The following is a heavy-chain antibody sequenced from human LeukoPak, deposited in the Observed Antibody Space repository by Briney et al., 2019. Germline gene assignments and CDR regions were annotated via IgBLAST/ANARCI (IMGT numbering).Heavy chain of an antibody. CDR3: ARLEQWLVHAFDI. CDR1: GGSISSGSYY. D-gene: IGHD6-19*01. V-gene: IGHV4-61*02. CDR2: IYTGGST. J-gene: IGHJ3*02. Sequence: PSQTLSLTCTVSGGSISSGSYYWSWIRQPAGKGLEWIGRIYTGGSTNYNPSLKSRVTISVDTSKNQFSLKLSSVTAADTAVYYCARLEQWLVHAFDIWGQGTMVTVSS.